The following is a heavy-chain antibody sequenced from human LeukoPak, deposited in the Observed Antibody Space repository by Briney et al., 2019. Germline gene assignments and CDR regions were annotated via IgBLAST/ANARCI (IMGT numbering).Heavy chain of an antibody. Sequence: GGSLSLSCAASGFSFSNYWMHWARLAPGKGLVSVSRISRDGSSTIYADSVKGRSTISRDNARDTLYLQMSSLRAEDTAVYYCARQIEGGYHAFDIWGQGTMVPVSS. CDR1: GFSFSNYW. CDR2: ISRDGSST. CDR3: ARQIEGGYHAFDI. V-gene: IGHV3-74*01. J-gene: IGHJ3*02. D-gene: IGHD3-16*02.